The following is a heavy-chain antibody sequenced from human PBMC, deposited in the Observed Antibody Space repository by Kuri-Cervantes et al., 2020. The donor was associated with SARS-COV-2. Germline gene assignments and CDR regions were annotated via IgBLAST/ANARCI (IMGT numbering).Heavy chain of an antibody. Sequence: GGSLRLSYAASGFTFSNNWMSWVRQAPGKGLEWVAHIKQDGGETYYADSVKGRFSISRDDAKNSLFLQMNNLRAEDTAVYFCARDLEYCTNTNCYTRLDSWGQGTLVTVSS. CDR3: ARDLEYCTNTNCYTRLDS. CDR1: GFTFSNNW. V-gene: IGHV3-7*03. CDR2: IKQDGGET. D-gene: IGHD2-2*02. J-gene: IGHJ4*02.